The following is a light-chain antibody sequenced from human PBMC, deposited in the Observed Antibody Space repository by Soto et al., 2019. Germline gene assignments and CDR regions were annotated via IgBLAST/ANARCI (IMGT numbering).Light chain of an antibody. J-gene: IGLJ1*01. Sequence: QSVLTQPASVSGPPGQSITISCTGTSSDVGGYKFVSWYQQHPGKTPKLLIYNNNQRPSGVPDRFSGSKSGTSASLAISGLQSEDGADYYCAAWDDNLNGYVFGTGTKVTVL. CDR2: NNN. V-gene: IGLV1-44*01. CDR1: SSDVGGYKF. CDR3: AAWDDNLNGYV.